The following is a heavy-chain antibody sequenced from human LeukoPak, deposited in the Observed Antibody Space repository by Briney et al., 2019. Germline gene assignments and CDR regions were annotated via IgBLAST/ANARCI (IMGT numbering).Heavy chain of an antibody. D-gene: IGHD1-26*01. Sequence: GGSLRLSCTASGFTFDDYAMHWVRQAPAKGLEWVSTISGSGGSTYYADSVKGRFTISRDNSENTLYLQMNSLRAEDTAVYYCAKCLGGSYSPPDYWGQGTLVTVSS. CDR2: ISGSGGST. V-gene: IGHV3-23*01. J-gene: IGHJ4*02. CDR3: AKCLGGSYSPPDY. CDR1: GFTFDDYA.